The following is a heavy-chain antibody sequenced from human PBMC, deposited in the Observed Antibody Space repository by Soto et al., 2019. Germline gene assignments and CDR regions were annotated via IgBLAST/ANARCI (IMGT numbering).Heavy chain of an antibody. D-gene: IGHD3-10*01. CDR3: PGITWFRGMDV. Sequence: SHTLSLSSNISRASLSRTMQAWHWFRKCPSRGLDWMGRTSYKSKSNSDNAISVKSRITINPDTSKNQFSLHLYSVTPEDTAVYYCPGITWFRGMDVWGQGTPVTVSS. J-gene: IGHJ6*02. CDR2: TSYKSKSNS. CDR1: RASLSRTMQA. V-gene: IGHV6-1*01.